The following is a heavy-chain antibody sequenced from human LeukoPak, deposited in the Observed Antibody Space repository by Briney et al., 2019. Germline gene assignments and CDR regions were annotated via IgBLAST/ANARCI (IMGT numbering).Heavy chain of an antibody. Sequence: GRSLRLSCAASGFTFSSYAMHWVRQAPGKGLEWVAVISYDGSNKYYADSVKGRFTISRDNSKNTLYLQTNSLRAEDTAVYYCARDPKMATIQYYFDYWGQGTLVTVSS. CDR3: ARDPKMATIQYYFDY. V-gene: IGHV3-30-3*01. CDR1: GFTFSSYA. CDR2: ISYDGSNK. D-gene: IGHD5-24*01. J-gene: IGHJ4*02.